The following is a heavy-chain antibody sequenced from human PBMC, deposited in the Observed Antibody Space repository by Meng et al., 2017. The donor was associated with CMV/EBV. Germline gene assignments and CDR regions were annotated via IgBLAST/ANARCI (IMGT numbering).Heavy chain of an antibody. CDR3: ARLTGTTIRGPNFDY. D-gene: IGHD1-7*01. J-gene: IGHJ4*02. V-gene: IGHV4-59*01. Sequence: GSLRLSCTVSGGSISSYYWSWIRQPSGKGLEWIGYIYYSGSTNYNPSLKSRVTISVDTSKNQFSLKLSSVTAADTAVYYCARLTGTTIRGPNFDYWGQGTLVTVSS. CDR1: GGSISSYY. CDR2: IYYSGST.